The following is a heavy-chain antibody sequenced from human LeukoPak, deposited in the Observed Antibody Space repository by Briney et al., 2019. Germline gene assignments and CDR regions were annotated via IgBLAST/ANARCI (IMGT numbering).Heavy chain of an antibody. CDR1: GYIFTNYW. V-gene: IGHV5-51*01. CDR3: ARHSSSSMGRVPPYYYYYMDV. CDR2: IYPGDSDS. J-gene: IGHJ6*03. Sequence: GESLNISCKGFGYIFTNYWIGWVRQMPGKGLEWMGIIYPGDSDSIYSPSFQGQVTFSADKSISTAYLQWSSLKASDTAMYYCARHSSSSMGRVPPYYYYYMDVWGKGTTVTVSS. D-gene: IGHD6-6*01.